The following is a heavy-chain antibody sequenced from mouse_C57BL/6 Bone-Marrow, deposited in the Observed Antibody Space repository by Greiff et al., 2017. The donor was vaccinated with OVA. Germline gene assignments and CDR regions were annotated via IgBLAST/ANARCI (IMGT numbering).Heavy chain of an antibody. D-gene: IGHD2-1*01. Sequence: QVQLQQSGPELVKPGASVKLSCKASGYTFTSYDINWVKQRPGQGLEWIGWISPRDGSPTYNEKLKGKATLTVDTSTSTAYMELHSLTSEDSAVYFCARGRDGNPYFDVWGTGTTVTVSS. V-gene: IGHV1-85*01. CDR3: ARGRDGNPYFDV. J-gene: IGHJ1*03. CDR1: GYTFTSYD. CDR2: ISPRDGSP.